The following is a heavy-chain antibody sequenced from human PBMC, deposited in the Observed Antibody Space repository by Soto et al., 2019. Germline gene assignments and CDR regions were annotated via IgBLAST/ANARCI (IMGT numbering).Heavy chain of an antibody. CDR1: GYTFTGYY. CDR2: INPNSGGT. CDR3: ARGGVSLHYYYYGMDV. Sequence: ASVKVSCKASGYTFTGYYMHWVRQAPGQGLEWMGWINPNSGGTNYAQKFQGWVTMNRDTSISTTYMELSRLRSDDTAVYYCARGGVSLHYYYYGMDVWGQGTTVTVSS. D-gene: IGHD3-3*01. J-gene: IGHJ6*02. V-gene: IGHV1-2*04.